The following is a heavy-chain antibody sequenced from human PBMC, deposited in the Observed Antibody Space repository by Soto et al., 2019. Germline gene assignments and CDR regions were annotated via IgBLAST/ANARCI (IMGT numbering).Heavy chain of an antibody. D-gene: IGHD4-4*01. V-gene: IGHV4-34*01. CDR3: ARGPETTVSGYGFDP. CDR2: INHSGST. J-gene: IGHJ5*02. Sequence: QVQLQQWGAGLLKPSETLSLTCAVYGGSFSGYYWSWIRQPPGKGLEWIGEINHSGSTNYNPSLKGRVTISVDTSKNPFALTLSSVTAADTAVYYCARGPETTVSGYGFDPWGQGTLVTVSS. CDR1: GGSFSGYY.